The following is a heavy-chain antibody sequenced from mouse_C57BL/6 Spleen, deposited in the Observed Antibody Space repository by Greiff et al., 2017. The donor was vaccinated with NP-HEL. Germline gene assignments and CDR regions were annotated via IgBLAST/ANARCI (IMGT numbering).Heavy chain of an antibody. CDR3: ASVYYGNYRYAMDY. Sequence: VKLQESGAELARPGASVKMSCKASGYTFTSYTMHWVKQRPGQGLEWIGYINPSSGYTKYNQKFKDKATLTADKSSSTAYMQLSSLTSEDSAVYYCASVYYGNYRYAMDYWGQGTSVTVSS. CDR1: GYTFTSYT. V-gene: IGHV1-4*01. J-gene: IGHJ4*01. D-gene: IGHD2-1*01. CDR2: INPSSGYT.